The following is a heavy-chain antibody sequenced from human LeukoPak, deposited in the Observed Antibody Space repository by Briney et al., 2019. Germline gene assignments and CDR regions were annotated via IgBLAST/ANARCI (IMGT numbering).Heavy chain of an antibody. J-gene: IGHJ4*02. D-gene: IGHD3-10*01. CDR1: GFTFSSYE. V-gene: IGHV3-48*03. CDR2: ISSSGSTI. Sequence: GGSLRLSCAASGFTFSSYEMNWVRQAPGKGLEWVSYISSSGSTIYYADPVKGRFTISRDNAKNSLYLQMNSLRAEDTALYHCARRRRGGSGSYEGYYFDYWGQGTLVTVSS. CDR3: ARRRRGGSGSYEGYYFDY.